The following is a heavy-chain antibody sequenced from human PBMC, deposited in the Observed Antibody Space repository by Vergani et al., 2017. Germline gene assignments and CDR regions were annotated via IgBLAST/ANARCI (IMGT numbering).Heavy chain of an antibody. CDR1: GYTFTSYD. Sequence: QVQLVQSGAEVKKPGASVKVSCKASGYTFTSYDISWVRQAPGQGLEWMGGIIPIFGTANYAQKFQGRVTITADESTSTAYMELSSLRSEDTAVYYCARDDDGSLTLFGYWGQGTLVTVSS. V-gene: IGHV1-69*01. CDR3: ARDDDGSLTLFGY. CDR2: IIPIFGTA. D-gene: IGHD5-24*01. J-gene: IGHJ4*02.